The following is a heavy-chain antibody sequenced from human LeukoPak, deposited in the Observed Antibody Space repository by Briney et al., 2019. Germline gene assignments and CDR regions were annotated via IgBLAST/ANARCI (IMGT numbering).Heavy chain of an antibody. CDR3: ARVYLRGCSGGSCYWRVVDY. D-gene: IGHD2-15*01. V-gene: IGHV1-18*01. J-gene: IGHJ4*02. Sequence: ASVKVSCKASAYIFTSYGISWVRQAPGQGLEWMGWISAYNGNTNYAQKLQGRVTMTTDTSTSTAYMELRSLRSDDTAVYYCARVYLRGCSGGSCYWRVVDYWGQGTLVTVSS. CDR1: AYIFTSYG. CDR2: ISAYNGNT.